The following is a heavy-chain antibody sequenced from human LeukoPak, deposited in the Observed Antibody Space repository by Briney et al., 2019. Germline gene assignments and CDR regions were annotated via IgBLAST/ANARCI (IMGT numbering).Heavy chain of an antibody. D-gene: IGHD3-10*01. Sequence: SQTLSLTCTVSGGSISSGGYYWSWIRQPPGKGLEWIGYIYYSGSTNYNPSLKSRVTISVDTSKNQFSLKLSSVTAADTAVYYCARGGSGESFDYWGQGTLVTVSS. CDR3: ARGGSGESFDY. CDR1: GGSISSGGYY. V-gene: IGHV4-61*08. J-gene: IGHJ4*02. CDR2: IYYSGST.